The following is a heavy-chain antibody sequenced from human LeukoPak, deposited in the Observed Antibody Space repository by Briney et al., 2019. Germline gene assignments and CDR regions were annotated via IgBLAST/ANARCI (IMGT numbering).Heavy chain of an antibody. Sequence: NPSETLSLTCTVSGDSISTSNSYWGWIRQPPGKGLEWIGSIYHSGSAYYNPSLKSRVTVSVDTSKNQFSLKLTSVTAADTAVYYCARSSGSYGVAWFDPWGQGTLVTVSS. CDR2: IYHSGSA. CDR1: GDSISTSNSY. J-gene: IGHJ5*02. CDR3: ARSSGSYGVAWFDP. D-gene: IGHD1-26*01. V-gene: IGHV4-39*07.